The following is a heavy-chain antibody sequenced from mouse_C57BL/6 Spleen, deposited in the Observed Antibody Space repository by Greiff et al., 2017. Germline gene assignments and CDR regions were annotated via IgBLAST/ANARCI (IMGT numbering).Heavy chain of an antibody. CDR3: ARFYDYGEAY. J-gene: IGHJ3*01. CDR1: GFTFSSYG. D-gene: IGHD2-4*01. CDR2: ISSGGSYT. Sequence: DVKLVESGGDLVKPGGSLKLSCAASGFTFSSYGMSWVRQTPDKRLEWVATISSGGSYTYYPDSVKGRFTISRDNAKNTLYLQMSSLKSEDTAMYYCARFYDYGEAYWGQGTLVTVSA. V-gene: IGHV5-6*02.